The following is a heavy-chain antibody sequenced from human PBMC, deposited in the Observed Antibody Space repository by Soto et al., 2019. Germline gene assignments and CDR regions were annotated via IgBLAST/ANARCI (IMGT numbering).Heavy chain of an antibody. J-gene: IGHJ4*02. CDR3: ARVEVGALTFDD. CDR1: GFSLSNARMG. Sequence: QVTLKESGPVLVKPTETLTLTCTVSGFSLSNARMGVSWIRQPPGKALEWLAHIFSNDEKSYSTSLKSRLTISKDTSKSQVVLTMTNVDPVDTATYYCARVEVGALTFDDWGQGTLVTVSS. V-gene: IGHV2-26*01. CDR2: IFSNDEK. D-gene: IGHD4-17*01.